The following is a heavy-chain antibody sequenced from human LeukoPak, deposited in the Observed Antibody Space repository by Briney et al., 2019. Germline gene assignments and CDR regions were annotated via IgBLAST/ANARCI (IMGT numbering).Heavy chain of an antibody. J-gene: IGHJ5*02. CDR1: GYTFTGYY. V-gene: IGHV1-2*02. CDR3: ARFFCSSTSCYDQRFDP. Sequence: ASVKVSCKASGYTFTGYYMHWVRQAPGQGLEWMGWVSPNSGGTNYAQKFQGRVTMTRDTSISTAYMELSRLRSDDTAVYYCARFFCSSTSCYDQRFDPWGQGTLVTVSS. D-gene: IGHD2-2*01. CDR2: VSPNSGGT.